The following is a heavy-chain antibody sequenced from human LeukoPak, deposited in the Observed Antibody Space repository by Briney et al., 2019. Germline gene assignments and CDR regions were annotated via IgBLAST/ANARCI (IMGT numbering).Heavy chain of an antibody. CDR3: VRDSGYFDC. V-gene: IGHV3-21*01. D-gene: IGHD3-9*01. CDR1: GFTFSYYS. J-gene: IGHJ4*02. CDR2: ISSRSSDI. Sequence: GLVTPGGSLRLSCAASGFTFSYYSLTRVRPVPGKGLEWVSSISSRSSDIYYADLVKGRFTISRDNAKNSLYLQMNSLRVEDTAVYYCVRDSGYFDCWGRGTLVTVSS.